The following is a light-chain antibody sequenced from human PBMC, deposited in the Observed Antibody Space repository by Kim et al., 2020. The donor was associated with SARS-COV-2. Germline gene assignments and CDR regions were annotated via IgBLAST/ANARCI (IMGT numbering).Light chain of an antibody. CDR3: AAWDDSLTGVV. J-gene: IGLJ2*01. CDR2: KND. CDR1: SSNSGSHY. Sequence: QSVLSQPPSASGTPGQRVTIPCSGSSSNSGSHYVYWYKQLPGAAPKLLIYKNDQRPSGVTNRISGSKSGTSASLAISGLRSEDEADYYCAAWDDSLTGVVLGGGTQLTVL. V-gene: IGLV1-47*01.